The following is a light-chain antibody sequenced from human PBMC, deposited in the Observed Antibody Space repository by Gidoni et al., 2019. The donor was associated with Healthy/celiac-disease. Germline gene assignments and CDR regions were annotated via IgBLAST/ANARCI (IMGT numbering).Light chain of an antibody. CDR1: QSISSY. J-gene: IGKJ4*01. Sequence: DIQTTQSPSSLSASVGDRVTITCRASQSISSYLNWYQQKPGKAPKLLIYAASSLQSGVPSRFSGLGSGTDFTLTIGSLQAEDFATFYCRQSYSTPLTFGGGTKVEIK. CDR2: AAS. CDR3: RQSYSTPLT. V-gene: IGKV1-39*01.